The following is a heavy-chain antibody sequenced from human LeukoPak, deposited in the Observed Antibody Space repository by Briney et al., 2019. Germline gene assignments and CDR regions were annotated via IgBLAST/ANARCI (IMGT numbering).Heavy chain of an antibody. Sequence: KSGGSLRLSCAASGFTFSSYSMNWVRQAPGKGLEWVSSISSSSSYIYYADSVKGRFTISRDNAKNSLYLQMNSLRAEDTAVYYCARTGYCSSTSCYTSAFDIWGQGTMVTVSS. CDR3: ARTGYCSSTSCYTSAFDI. V-gene: IGHV3-21*01. D-gene: IGHD2-2*02. CDR2: ISSSSSYI. J-gene: IGHJ3*02. CDR1: GFTFSSYS.